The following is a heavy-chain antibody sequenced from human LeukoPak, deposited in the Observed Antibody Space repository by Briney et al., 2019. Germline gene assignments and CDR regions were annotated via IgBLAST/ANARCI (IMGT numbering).Heavy chain of an antibody. Sequence: PSETLSLTCAVTGNSITSSYYWGWVRQPPGKGLEWIGSVYHSGSTYYNPSLKSRVTISVDTSKNQFSLKLSSVTAADTAVYYCARDRAYSSSWYAKGNYYYMDVWGKGTTVTVSS. CDR3: ARDRAYSSSWYAKGNYYYMDV. CDR2: VYHSGST. V-gene: IGHV4-38-2*02. J-gene: IGHJ6*03. D-gene: IGHD6-13*01. CDR1: GNSITSSYY.